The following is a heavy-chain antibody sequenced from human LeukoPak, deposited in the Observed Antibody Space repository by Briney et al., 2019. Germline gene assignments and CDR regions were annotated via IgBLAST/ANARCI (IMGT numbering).Heavy chain of an antibody. J-gene: IGHJ4*02. CDR1: GGSISSSSYY. CDR3: ARHLAVALAGFDY. V-gene: IGHV4-39*01. D-gene: IGHD2-15*01. CDR2: IYYSGST. Sequence: SETLSLTCTVSGGSISSSSYYWGWIRQPPGKGLEWIGSIYYSGSTYYNPSLKSRVTISVDTSKNQFSLKLSSVTAADTAVYYCARHLAVALAGFDYWGQGTLVTVSS.